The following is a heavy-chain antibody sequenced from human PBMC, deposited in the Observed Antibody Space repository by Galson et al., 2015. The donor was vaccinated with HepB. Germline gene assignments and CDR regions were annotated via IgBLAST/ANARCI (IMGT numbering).Heavy chain of an antibody. V-gene: IGHV4-34*01. J-gene: IGHJ4*02. D-gene: IGHD5-18*01. Sequence: SETLSLTCAVYGGSFSGYYWSWIRQPPGKGLEWIGEINHSGSTNYNPSLKSRVTISVDTSKNQFSLKLSSVTAADTAVYYCARVVRAGYSYSYRSDDYWGQGTLVTVSS. CDR2: INHSGST. CDR3: ARVVRAGYSYSYRSDDY. CDR1: GGSFSGYY.